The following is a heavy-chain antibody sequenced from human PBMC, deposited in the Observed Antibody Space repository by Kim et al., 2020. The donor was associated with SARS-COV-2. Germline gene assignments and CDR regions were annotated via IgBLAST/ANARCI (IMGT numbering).Heavy chain of an antibody. CDR1: GGPISSSNW. CDR2: IYHSGST. V-gene: IGHV4-4*02. J-gene: IGHJ5*02. Sequence: SETLSLTCAVSGGPISSSNWWSWVRQPPGKGLEWIGEIYHSGSTNYDPSLKSRVTISVDKSKNQFSLKLSSVTAADTAVYYCARELWFGELARFDPWGQGTLVTVSS. CDR3: ARELWFGELARFDP. D-gene: IGHD3-10*01.